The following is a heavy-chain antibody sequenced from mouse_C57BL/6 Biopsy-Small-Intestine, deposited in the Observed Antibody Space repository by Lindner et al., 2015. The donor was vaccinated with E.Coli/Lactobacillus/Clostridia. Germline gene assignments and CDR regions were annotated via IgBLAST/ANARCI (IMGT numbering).Heavy chain of an antibody. V-gene: IGHV1-19*01. D-gene: IGHD1-1*01. CDR1: GYTFTDYY. CDR3: ARDGREY. Sequence: VQLQESGPVLVKPGASVKMSCKASGYTFTDYYMNWVKQSHGKSLEWIGAINPYNGGTSYNQKFKGKATLTVDKSSSTAYMELNSLTSEDSEVYYCARDGREYWGQGTTLTVSS. CDR2: INPYNGGT. J-gene: IGHJ2*01.